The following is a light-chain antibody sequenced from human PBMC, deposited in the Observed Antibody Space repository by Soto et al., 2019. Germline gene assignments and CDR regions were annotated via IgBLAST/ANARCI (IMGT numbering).Light chain of an antibody. CDR1: QGISSA. Sequence: AIQLTQSPSSLSASVGDRVTITCRASQGISSALAWYQQKPGKAPKLLIYDASSLESGVPSRFSGSGSGTDFTLTISSLQPEDFATYYCQQVNTLGEVTFGPGTKVDIK. V-gene: IGKV1-13*02. J-gene: IGKJ3*01. CDR3: QQVNTLGEVT. CDR2: DAS.